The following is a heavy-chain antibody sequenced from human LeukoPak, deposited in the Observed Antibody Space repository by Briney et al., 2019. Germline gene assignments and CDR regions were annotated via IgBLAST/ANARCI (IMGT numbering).Heavy chain of an antibody. V-gene: IGHV3-30*04. D-gene: IGHD6-19*01. CDR2: ISYDGSNK. J-gene: IGHJ3*02. CDR1: GFTFSSYA. CDR3: ARDLTDNNSGWTLDAFDI. Sequence: GGSLRLSCAASGFTFSSYAMHWVRQAPGKGLEWVAVISYDGSNKYYADSVKGRFTISRDNSKNTLYLQMNSLRSDDTAVYYCARDLTDNNSGWTLDAFDIWGQGTMVTVSS.